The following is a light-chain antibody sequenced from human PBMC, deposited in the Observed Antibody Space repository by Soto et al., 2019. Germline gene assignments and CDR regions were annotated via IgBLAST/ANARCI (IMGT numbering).Light chain of an antibody. J-gene: IGKJ4*01. V-gene: IGKV3-11*01. CDR1: QGVSSY. Sequence: EIVLTQSPATLSLSPGERATLSCRASQGVSSYLDWYQQKPGQAPRLLIYDASNRATGIPARFSGSGSGTDFTLTISSLEPEDFAVYYCQQRGNWPLTFGGGTKVEIK. CDR2: DAS. CDR3: QQRGNWPLT.